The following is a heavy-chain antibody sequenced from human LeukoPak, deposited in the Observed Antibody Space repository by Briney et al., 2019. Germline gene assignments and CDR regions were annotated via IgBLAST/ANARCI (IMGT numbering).Heavy chain of an antibody. Sequence: ASVKVSCKASGGTFSSYAISWVRQAPGQGLEWMGRIIPIFGTANYAQKFQGRVTITTDESTSTAYMELSRLRSDDTAVYYCARDKRIQLWLVEWGQGTLVTVSS. V-gene: IGHV1-69*05. CDR2: IIPIFGTA. CDR3: ARDKRIQLWLVE. D-gene: IGHD5-18*01. CDR1: GGTFSSYA. J-gene: IGHJ4*02.